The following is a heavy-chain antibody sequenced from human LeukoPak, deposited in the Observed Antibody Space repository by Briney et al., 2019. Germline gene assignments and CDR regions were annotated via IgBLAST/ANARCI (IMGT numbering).Heavy chain of an antibody. CDR2: IRDDGSTR. D-gene: IGHD3-16*01. Sequence: PGGSLRLSCAASGFTFSRYGLHWVRQAPGKGLEWVAFIRDDGSTRYYTDSVKGRFTVSRDNSKNTLYLLMDSLRIEDTAVYYCAKRRLGGSGYFDYWGQGTLVTVSS. J-gene: IGHJ4*02. CDR1: GFTFSRYG. V-gene: IGHV3-30*02. CDR3: AKRRLGGSGYFDY.